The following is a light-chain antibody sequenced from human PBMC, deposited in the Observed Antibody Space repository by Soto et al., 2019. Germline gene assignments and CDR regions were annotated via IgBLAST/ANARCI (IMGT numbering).Light chain of an antibody. Sequence: EIVLTQSPSTLSSSPGDRATLSCRASQSVSRHLAWYQQKPGQAPRLLIYVASNMPTGIPARFSGSGSGTDFALTISIRGPEDFAVYSYQQHHNWATVTFGGGTKVDIK. CDR1: QSVSRH. J-gene: IGKJ4*01. CDR3: QQHHNWATVT. V-gene: IGKV3-11*01. CDR2: VAS.